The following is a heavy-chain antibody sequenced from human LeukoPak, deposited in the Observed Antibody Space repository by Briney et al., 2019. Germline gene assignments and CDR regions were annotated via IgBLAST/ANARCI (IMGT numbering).Heavy chain of an antibody. CDR2: INPNSGGT. J-gene: IGHJ4*02. CDR3: AVVVSAYFDY. D-gene: IGHD2-21*01. CDR1: GYTFTGYY. Sequence: ASVKVSCEASGYTFTGYYMHWVRQAPGQGLEWMGWINPNSGGTNYAQNFLGRVTMTRDTSISTAYMELSSLRSDDTAVYYCAVVVSAYFDYWGQGALVTVSS. V-gene: IGHV1-2*02.